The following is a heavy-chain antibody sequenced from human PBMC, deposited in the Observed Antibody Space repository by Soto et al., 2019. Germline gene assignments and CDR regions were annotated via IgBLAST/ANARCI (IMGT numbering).Heavy chain of an antibody. D-gene: IGHD4-17*01. CDR1: GFTFSSYW. V-gene: IGHV3-74*01. CDR3: ARDRPVSHDYGDYGHAFDI. Sequence: GGSLRLSCAASGFTFSSYWMHWVRQAPGKGLVWVSRINSDGSSTSYADSVKGRFTISRDNAKNTLYLQMNSLRAEDTAVYYCARDRPVSHDYGDYGHAFDIWGQGTMVTVSS. CDR2: INSDGSST. J-gene: IGHJ3*02.